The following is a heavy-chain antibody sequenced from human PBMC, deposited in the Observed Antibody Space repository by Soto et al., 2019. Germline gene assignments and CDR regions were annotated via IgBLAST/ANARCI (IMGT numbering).Heavy chain of an antibody. Sequence: QITLKESGPTLVKPTQTLTLTCPVSGFSLSTSGVGVAWIRQPPGKALQWLGIIYWDDDKRYSPSLRSRLTITKDSSNTHVVLSMANMQSVKTATYFCAHFAYYGSASLDNWGQGTLVSVSS. CDR1: GFSLSTSGVG. CDR3: AHFAYYGSASLDN. CDR2: IYWDDDK. D-gene: IGHD3-10*01. V-gene: IGHV2-5*02. J-gene: IGHJ4*02.